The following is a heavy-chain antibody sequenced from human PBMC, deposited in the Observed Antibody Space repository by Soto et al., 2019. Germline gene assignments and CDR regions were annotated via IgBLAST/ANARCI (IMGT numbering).Heavy chain of an antibody. CDR1: GGTFSSYT. V-gene: IGHV1-69*02. CDR2: IIPILGIA. D-gene: IGHD3-22*01. J-gene: IGHJ6*02. CDR3: ASSGSGYYYVNYYGMDV. Sequence: SVKVSCKASGGTFSSYTISWVRQAPGQGLEWMGRIIPILGIANYAQKFQGRVTITADKSTSTAYMELSSLRSEDTAVYYCASSGSGYYYVNYYGMDVWGQGTTVTVSS.